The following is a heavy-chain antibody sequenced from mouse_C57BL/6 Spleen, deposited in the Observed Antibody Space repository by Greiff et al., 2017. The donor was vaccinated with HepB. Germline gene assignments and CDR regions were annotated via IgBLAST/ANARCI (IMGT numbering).Heavy chain of an antibody. Sequence: VQLQESGAELVKPGASVKISCKASGYAFSSYWMNWVKQRPGKGLEWIGQIYPGDGDTNYNGKFKGKATLTADKSSSTAYMQLSSLTSEDSAVYFCARYLTGTEGYFDYWGQGTTLTVSS. V-gene: IGHV1-80*01. CDR1: GYAFSSYW. D-gene: IGHD4-1*01. J-gene: IGHJ2*01. CDR3: ARYLTGTEGYFDY. CDR2: IYPGDGDT.